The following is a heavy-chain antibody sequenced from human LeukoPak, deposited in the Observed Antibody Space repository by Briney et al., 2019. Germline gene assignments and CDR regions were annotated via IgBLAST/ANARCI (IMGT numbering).Heavy chain of an antibody. CDR3: AKVVGTGTTPTDY. V-gene: IGHV3-23*01. Sequence: GGSLRLSCAASGFAFSNYAMTWVRQAPGKGLECVSVISGSGSNTDYADSVKGRFTISKDNSKNTLSLQMNSLRAEGTAVYYCAKVVGTGTTPTDYWGQGTLVTASS. CDR2: ISGSGSNT. J-gene: IGHJ4*02. CDR1: GFAFSNYA. D-gene: IGHD1-1*01.